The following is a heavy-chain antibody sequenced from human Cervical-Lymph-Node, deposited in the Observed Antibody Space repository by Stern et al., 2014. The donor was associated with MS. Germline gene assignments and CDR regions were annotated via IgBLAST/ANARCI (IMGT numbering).Heavy chain of an antibody. Sequence: EVHLVESGGGLVKPGESLRLSCDASGFTFSHYSINWVRQAPGKGLEWISSISNNSTHTYYAASVEGRFTISRDSAKDSVSLHMVSLRAEDTAVYYCARARVGDYARSPHLDSWGQGTLVTVSS. CDR3: ARARVGDYARSPHLDS. CDR1: GFTFSHYS. J-gene: IGHJ4*02. V-gene: IGHV3-21*01. D-gene: IGHD4-17*01. CDR2: ISNNSTHT.